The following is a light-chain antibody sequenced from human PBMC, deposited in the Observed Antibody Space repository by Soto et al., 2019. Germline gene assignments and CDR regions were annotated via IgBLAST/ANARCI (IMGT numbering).Light chain of an antibody. V-gene: IGKV3-11*01. Sequence: EVVMTQSPATLSVSPGEGVTLSCRASQGISDTLAWYQHKPGQTPRLLIYDTSNRATGIPARFSGSGSGTDFTLTISSLEPEDFAVYYCQQHSNWPRTFGQGTKLDIK. CDR2: DTS. CDR1: QGISDT. CDR3: QQHSNWPRT. J-gene: IGKJ1*01.